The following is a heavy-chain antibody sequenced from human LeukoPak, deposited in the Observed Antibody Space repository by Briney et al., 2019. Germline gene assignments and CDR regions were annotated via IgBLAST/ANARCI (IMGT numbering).Heavy chain of an antibody. CDR2: INPNSGGT. CDR1: GYTFTGYY. Sequence: ASVKVSCKASGYTFTGYYMHWVRQAPGQGLEWMGWINPNSGGTNYAQKFQGRVTMTRDTSISTAYMELSRLRSGDTAVYYCARGAFVVVVAASRPPTDYWGQGTLVTVSS. V-gene: IGHV1-2*02. D-gene: IGHD2-15*01. J-gene: IGHJ4*02. CDR3: ARGAFVVVVAASRPPTDY.